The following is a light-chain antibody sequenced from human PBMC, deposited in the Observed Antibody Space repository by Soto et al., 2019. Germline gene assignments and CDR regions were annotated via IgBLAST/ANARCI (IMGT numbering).Light chain of an antibody. CDR2: WAS. CDR1: QSVLYSSNNENY. V-gene: IGKV4-1*01. J-gene: IGKJ1*01. CDR3: QQYYSSPLT. Sequence: DIVMTQSPDSLAVSPGERATINCKSSQSVLYSSNNENYLAWYQQKPGQPPKLLIYWASTRESGVPDRFRGSGSGTDFTLTISSLQAEDVAVYYCQQYYSSPLTFGQGTKVEIK.